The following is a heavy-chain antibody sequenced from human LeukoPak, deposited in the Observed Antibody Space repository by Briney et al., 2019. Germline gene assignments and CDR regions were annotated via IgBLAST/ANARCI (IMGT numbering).Heavy chain of an antibody. D-gene: IGHD2-2*01. V-gene: IGHV3-20*04. CDR2: INWNGGST. CDR3: ARGFPPSYQLLSLRAFDI. J-gene: IGHJ3*02. Sequence: GGSLRLSCAASGFTFDDYGMSWVRQAPGKGLEWVSGINWNGGSTGYADSVKGRFTISRDNAKNSLYLQMNSLRAEDTALYYCARGFPPSYQLLSLRAFDIWGQGTMVTVSS. CDR1: GFTFDDYG.